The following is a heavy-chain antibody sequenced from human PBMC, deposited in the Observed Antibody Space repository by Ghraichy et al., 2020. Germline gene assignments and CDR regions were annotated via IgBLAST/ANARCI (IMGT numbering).Heavy chain of an antibody. D-gene: IGHD3-10*01. CDR1: GGSFSGYY. J-gene: IGHJ6*03. CDR3: ARGRAMVRGVAVYYYYMDV. CDR2: INHSGST. Sequence: SETLYLTCAVYGGSFSGYYWSWIRQPPGKGLEWIGEINHSGSTNYNPSLKSRVTISVDTSKNQFSLKLSPVNAADTAVYYCARGRAMVRGVAVYYYYMDVWGKGTTVTVSS. V-gene: IGHV4-34*01.